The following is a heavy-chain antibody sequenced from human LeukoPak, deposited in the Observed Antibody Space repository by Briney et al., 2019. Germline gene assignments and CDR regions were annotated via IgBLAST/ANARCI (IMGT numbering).Heavy chain of an antibody. Sequence: ASVKVSCKASGGTFSSYAISWVRQAPGQGLEWMGWISAYNGNTNYAQKLQGRVTMTTDTSTSTAYMELRSLRSDDTAVYYCARYCSGGSCYGSDAFDIWGQGTMVTVSS. J-gene: IGHJ3*02. CDR1: GGTFSSYA. CDR3: ARYCSGGSCYGSDAFDI. CDR2: ISAYNGNT. D-gene: IGHD2-15*01. V-gene: IGHV1-18*01.